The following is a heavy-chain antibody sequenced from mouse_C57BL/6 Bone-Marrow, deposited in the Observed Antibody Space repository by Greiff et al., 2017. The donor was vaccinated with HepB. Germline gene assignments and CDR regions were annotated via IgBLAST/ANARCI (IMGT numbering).Heavy chain of an antibody. D-gene: IGHD1-1*01. CDR3: ARDNYGSSYGYFDV. CDR1: GFTFSSYA. Sequence: EVKLVESGGGLVKPGGSPKLSCAASGFTFSSYAMSWVRQTPEKRLEWVATISDGGSYTYYPDNVKGRFTISRDNAKNNLYLQMSHLKSEDTAMYYCARDNYGSSYGYFDVWGTGTTVTVSS. J-gene: IGHJ1*03. V-gene: IGHV5-4*01. CDR2: ISDGGSYT.